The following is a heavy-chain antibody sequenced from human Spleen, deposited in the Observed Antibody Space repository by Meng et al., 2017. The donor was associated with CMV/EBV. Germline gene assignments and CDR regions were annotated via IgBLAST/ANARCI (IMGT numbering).Heavy chain of an antibody. J-gene: IGHJ4*02. CDR2: ISSSSSTI. CDR1: GSTFSSYS. Sequence: GESLKISCAASGSTFSSYSMNWVRQAPGKGLEWVSYISSSSSTIYYADSVKGRFTISRDNAKNSLYLQMNSLRAEDTAVYYCASRRYPLWGQGTLVTVSS. D-gene: IGHD1-1*01. CDR3: ASRRYPL. V-gene: IGHV3-48*04.